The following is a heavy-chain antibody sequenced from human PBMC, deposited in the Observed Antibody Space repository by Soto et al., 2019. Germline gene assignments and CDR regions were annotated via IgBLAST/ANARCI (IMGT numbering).Heavy chain of an antibody. Sequence: QVQLVQSGAEVKKPGSSVKVSCKASGATFSSYTISWVRQAPGQGLEWMGRIIPILGIPNDAHKFQGRVKITANKSTSTAYMELSSLRAEDTAVYYRASFCGSYGMDVWGQGTTVTVSS. V-gene: IGHV1-69*02. CDR2: IIPILGIP. J-gene: IGHJ6*02. CDR1: GATFSSYT. D-gene: IGHD3-10*01. CDR3: ASFCGSYGMDV.